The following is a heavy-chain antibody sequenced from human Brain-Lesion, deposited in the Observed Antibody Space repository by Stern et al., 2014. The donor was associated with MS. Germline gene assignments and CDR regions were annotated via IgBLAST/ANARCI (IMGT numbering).Heavy chain of an antibody. CDR3: AKHLAERPFDY. D-gene: IGHD1-1*01. CDR2: ISNDGNHK. J-gene: IGHJ4*02. Sequence: VQLVASGGGLVQPGGSLRLSCAASGFTYTDYWMRWVRQAPGKGPEWVAVISNDGNHKYYAGSVKDRFTISRDNSKNTLYLQMNSLRVEDTAVYYCAKHLAERPFDYWGQGTLVTVSS. V-gene: IGHV3-30*18. CDR1: GFTYTDYW.